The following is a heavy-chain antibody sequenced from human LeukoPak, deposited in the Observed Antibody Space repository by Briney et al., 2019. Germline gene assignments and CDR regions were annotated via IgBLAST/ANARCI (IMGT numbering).Heavy chain of an antibody. D-gene: IGHD3-22*01. CDR1: GFTFSRYA. CDR2: ISYDGSNQ. CDR3: ARAALIVVAALDY. V-gene: IGHV3-30-3*01. Sequence: PGGSLRLSCAASGFTFSRYAMHWVRQAPGKGLEWVAVISYDGSNQYYADSVKGRFTISRDNSKKTLYLQMNSLRAEDTAVYYCARAALIVVAALDYWGQGTLVTVSS. J-gene: IGHJ4*02.